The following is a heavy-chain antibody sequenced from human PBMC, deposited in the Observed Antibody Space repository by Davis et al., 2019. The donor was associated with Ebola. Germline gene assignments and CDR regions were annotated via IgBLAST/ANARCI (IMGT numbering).Heavy chain of an antibody. Sequence: SETLSLTCTVSGGSISSGGYSWSWIRQHPGKGLEWIGYIYYSGSTNYNPSLKSRVTISVDTSKNQFSLKLSSVTAADTAVYYCAKDPTARYYDILTGYYDFDYWGQGTLVTVSS. CDR2: IYYSGST. D-gene: IGHD3-9*01. V-gene: IGHV4-61*08. CDR1: GGSISSGGYS. CDR3: AKDPTARYYDILTGYYDFDY. J-gene: IGHJ4*02.